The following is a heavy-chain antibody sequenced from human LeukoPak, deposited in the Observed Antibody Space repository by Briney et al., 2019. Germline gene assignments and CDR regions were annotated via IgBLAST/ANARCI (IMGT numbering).Heavy chain of an antibody. CDR3: ARVHYSSSWYRPVGWFDP. J-gene: IGHJ5*02. V-gene: IGHV4-4*07. CDR1: GGSISSYY. Sequence: SETLSLTCTVSGGSISSYYWSWIRQPAGKGLEWIGRIYTSGSTNYNPSLKSRVTMSVDTSKNQFSLKLSSVTAADTAVYYCARVHYSSSWYRPVGWFDPWGQGTLVTVSS. D-gene: IGHD6-13*01. CDR2: IYTSGST.